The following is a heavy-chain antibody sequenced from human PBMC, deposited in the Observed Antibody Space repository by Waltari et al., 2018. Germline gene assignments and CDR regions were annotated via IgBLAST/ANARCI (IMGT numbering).Heavy chain of an antibody. D-gene: IGHD3-10*01. J-gene: IGHJ5*02. Sequence: EVRLAESGGGLVKPGGSLRLSCTASGFDFSDSAMNWVRQAPGRGLEWVSSIGGTHSNIFYADSVKGRFTVSRDNAKNSLYLQMDNLRAEDSGLYFCTRDLYGSGGDWFDPWGQGTLVTVSS. CDR3: TRDLYGSGGDWFDP. V-gene: IGHV3-21*03. CDR2: IGGTHSNI. CDR1: GFDFSDSA.